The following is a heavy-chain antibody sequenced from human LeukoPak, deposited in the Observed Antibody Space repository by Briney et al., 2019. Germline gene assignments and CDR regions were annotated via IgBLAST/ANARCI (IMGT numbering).Heavy chain of an antibody. J-gene: IGHJ4*02. CDR1: GGSISSGGYY. D-gene: IGHD1-26*01. Sequence: SETLSLTCTVSGGSISSGGYYWSWIRQHPGKGLEWIGYIYYSGSTYYNPSLKSRVTISVDTSKNQFSLKLSSVTAADTAVYYCARHSGSYRSFDYWGQGTLVTVSS. CDR2: IYYSGST. CDR3: ARHSGSYRSFDY. V-gene: IGHV4-31*03.